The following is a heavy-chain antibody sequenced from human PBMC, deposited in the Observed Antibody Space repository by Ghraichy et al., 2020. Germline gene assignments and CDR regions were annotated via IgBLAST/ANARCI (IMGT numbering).Heavy chain of an antibody. V-gene: IGHV3-64*02. D-gene: IGHD6-19*01. CDR2: ISSNGGST. CDR3: ARGGQWLVPYYFDY. J-gene: IGHJ4*02. Sequence: GALRLSCAASGFTFSSYAMHWVRQAPGKGLEYVSAISSNGGSTYYADSVKGRFTISRDNSKNTLYLQMGSLRAEDMAVYYCARGGQWLVPYYFDYWGQGTLVTVSS. CDR1: GFTFSSYA.